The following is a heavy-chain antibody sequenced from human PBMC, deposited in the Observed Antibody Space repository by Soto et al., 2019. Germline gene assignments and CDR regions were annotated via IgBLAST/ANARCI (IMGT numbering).Heavy chain of an antibody. D-gene: IGHD3-9*01. CDR2: IFATSTTI. V-gene: IGHV3-48*04. CDR1: GFTFSSYS. CDR3: ARDKDWAFDY. Sequence: EVQLVESGGDLVQPGGSLRLSCVASGFTFSSYSMVWVRQAPGKGLEWISYIFATSTTIYYADSVKGRFTVSRDNTQNSLFLLMNSLRAEDTAIYYCARDKDWAFDYWGQGTLVTVPS. J-gene: IGHJ4*02.